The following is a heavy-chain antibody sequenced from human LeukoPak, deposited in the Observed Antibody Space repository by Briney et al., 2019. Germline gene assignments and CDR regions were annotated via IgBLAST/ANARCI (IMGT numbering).Heavy chain of an antibody. Sequence: PGGPLRLSCAASGFTFSSYTMSWVRQAPGKGLEWGSAISVSGGSTYYADSVKGRFTISRDNSKTTLYLQMNRLRAEDTAVYYCAKGDPYLDYWGQGTLVTVSS. CDR1: GFTFSSYT. CDR2: ISVSGGST. J-gene: IGHJ4*02. CDR3: AKGDPYLDY. V-gene: IGHV3-23*01.